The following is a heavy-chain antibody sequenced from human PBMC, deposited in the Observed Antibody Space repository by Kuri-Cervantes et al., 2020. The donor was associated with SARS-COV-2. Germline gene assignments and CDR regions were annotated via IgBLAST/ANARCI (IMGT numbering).Heavy chain of an antibody. Sequence: SLKISCAASGFTFDDYAMHWVRQAPGKGLEWVSGISWNSGSIGYADSVKGRFTISRDNSKNTLYLQMNSLRAEDTAVYYCARGHSYGVDYWGQGTLVTVSS. J-gene: IGHJ4*02. V-gene: IGHV3-9*01. CDR2: ISWNSGSI. D-gene: IGHD5-18*01. CDR3: ARGHSYGVDY. CDR1: GFTFDDYA.